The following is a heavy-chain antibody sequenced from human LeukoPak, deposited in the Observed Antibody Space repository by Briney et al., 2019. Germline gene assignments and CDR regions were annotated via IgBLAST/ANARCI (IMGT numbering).Heavy chain of an antibody. Sequence: ASVTVSCKSSGYTFTSYGISWARQARGQGGEGMGWISAYNGNTNYAQKLQGRVTMTTDTSTSTAFMELRSLRSDDTAVYYCARAGGLLWFGELFDYWGQGTLVAVSS. J-gene: IGHJ4*02. CDR3: ARAGGLLWFGELFDY. CDR2: ISAYNGNT. D-gene: IGHD3-10*01. CDR1: GYTFTSYG. V-gene: IGHV1-18*01.